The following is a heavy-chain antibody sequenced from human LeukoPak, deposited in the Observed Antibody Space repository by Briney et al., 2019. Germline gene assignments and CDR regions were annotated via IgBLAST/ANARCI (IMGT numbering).Heavy chain of an antibody. V-gene: IGHV1-18*01. CDR3: ARFYSNSPYYYYYMDV. CDR2: ISAYNGNT. CDR1: GFTFTSYG. D-gene: IGHD4-11*01. Sequence: ASVKVSCKASGFTFTSYGISWVRQAPGQGLEWMGWISAYNGNTNYAQKLQGRVTMTTDTSTSTAYVELRSLRSDDTAVYYCARFYSNSPYYYYYMDVWGKGTTVTVSS. J-gene: IGHJ6*03.